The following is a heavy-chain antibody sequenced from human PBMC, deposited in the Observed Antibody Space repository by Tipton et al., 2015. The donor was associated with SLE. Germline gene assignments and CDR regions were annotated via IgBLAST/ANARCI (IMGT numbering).Heavy chain of an antibody. J-gene: IGHJ4*02. CDR2: IRGTGGRT. CDR3: AKEGSNSGSFFHH. CDR1: GFTFINYA. Sequence: SLRLSCAVSGFTFINYAMSWVRQAPGKGLEWVSTIRGTGGRTFYADSVKGRFTISRDKSKDTLYLQMNNLTVDDTAVYYCAKEGSNSGSFFHHWGQGTLVTVSS. D-gene: IGHD3-10*01. V-gene: IGHV3-23*01.